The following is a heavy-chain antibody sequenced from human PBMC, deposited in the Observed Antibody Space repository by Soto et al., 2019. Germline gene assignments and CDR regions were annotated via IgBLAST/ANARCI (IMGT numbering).Heavy chain of an antibody. CDR2: IYHSGTT. V-gene: IGHV4-38-2*01. CDR1: GASISSGYH. Sequence: SQTLSLTCAVSGASISSGYHWAWIRQPPGKGLEWVASIYHSGTTYYNPSLTSRVTIAVDTYKNQFSLKLTSVTAADSAVYYCARPDSVGYYPYF. CDR3: ARPDSVGYYPYF. J-gene: IGHJ4*01. D-gene: IGHD3-22*01.